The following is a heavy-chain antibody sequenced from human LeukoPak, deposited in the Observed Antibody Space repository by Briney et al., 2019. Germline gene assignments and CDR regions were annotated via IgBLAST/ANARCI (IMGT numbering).Heavy chain of an antibody. CDR3: ARDLVATTGGFDY. CDR1: GGSISSDDYY. Sequence: SETLSLTCTVSGGSISSDDYYWSWIRQPPGKGLEWIGYIHYSGSTYYNPSLKGRVTISVDTSKNQFSLKVNSVTAADTAVYYCARDLVATTGGFDYWGQGTLVTVSS. CDR2: IHYSGST. D-gene: IGHD5-12*01. V-gene: IGHV4-30-4*01. J-gene: IGHJ4*02.